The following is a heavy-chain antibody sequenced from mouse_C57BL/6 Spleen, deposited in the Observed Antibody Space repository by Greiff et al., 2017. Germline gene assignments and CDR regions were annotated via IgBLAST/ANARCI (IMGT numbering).Heavy chain of an antibody. J-gene: IGHJ2*01. Sequence: EVQLQQSGPELVKPGASVKISCKASGYSFTGYYMNWVKQSPEKSLEWIGEINPSTGGTTYNQKFKAKATLTVDKSSSTAYMQLKGLTSEDSAVYYCARNWEGDYFDYWGQGTTLTVSS. CDR2: INPSTGGT. CDR1: GYSFTGYY. CDR3: ARNWEGDYFDY. D-gene: IGHD4-1*01. V-gene: IGHV1-42*01.